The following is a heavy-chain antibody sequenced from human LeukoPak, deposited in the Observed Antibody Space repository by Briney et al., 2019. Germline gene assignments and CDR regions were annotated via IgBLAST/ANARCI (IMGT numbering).Heavy chain of an antibody. V-gene: IGHV3-11*04. J-gene: IGHJ3*01. CDR2: ISNTGSLI. CDR3: ARGKYPGAYDV. D-gene: IGHD2-2*01. CDR1: AFTFSDYY. Sequence: GGSLRLSCAASAFTFSDYYMSWFRQAPGKGLEWVSYISNTGSLIYYTDSLKGRFTISRDNAKSSLHLQMNSLRAEDTAVYYCARGKYPGAYDVWGQGTMVTVSS.